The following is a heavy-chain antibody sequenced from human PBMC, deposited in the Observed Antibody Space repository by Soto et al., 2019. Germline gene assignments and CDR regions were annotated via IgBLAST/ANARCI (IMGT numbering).Heavy chain of an antibody. CDR2: ISGSGGST. Sequence: EVQLLESGGGLVQPGGSLRLSCAASGFTLSSYAMSWVRQAPGKGLEWVSAISGSGGSTYYADSVKGRFTISRDNSKNTLYLQMNSLRAEDTAVYYCAKDHGIVVVINYFDYWGQGTLVTVSS. J-gene: IGHJ4*02. D-gene: IGHD3-22*01. CDR3: AKDHGIVVVINYFDY. CDR1: GFTLSSYA. V-gene: IGHV3-23*01.